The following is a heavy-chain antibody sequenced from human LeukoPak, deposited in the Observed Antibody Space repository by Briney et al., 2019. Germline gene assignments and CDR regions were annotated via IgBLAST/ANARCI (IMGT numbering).Heavy chain of an antibody. CDR1: GGSFSGYY. CDR2: INHSGST. D-gene: IGHD3-10*01. V-gene: IGHV4-34*01. J-gene: IGHJ5*02. Sequence: PSETLSLTCAVYGGSFSGYYWSWIRQPPGRGLEWIGEINHSGSTNYNPSLKSRVTISVDTSKNQFSLKLSSVTAADTAVYYCARQYYYGSGSYGINWFDPWGQGSLVTVSS. CDR3: ARQYYYGSGSYGINWFDP.